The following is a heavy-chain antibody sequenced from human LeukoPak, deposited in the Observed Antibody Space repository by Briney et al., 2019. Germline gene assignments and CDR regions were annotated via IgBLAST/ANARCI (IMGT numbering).Heavy chain of an antibody. CDR1: GGPISSYY. V-gene: IGHV4-59*01. J-gene: IGHJ5*02. Sequence: SETLSLTCTASGGPISSYYWSRIRQPPGKGLEWIGYIYYSGSTNYNPSLKSRVTISVDTSKNQFSLKLSSVTAADTAVYYCARDVGRPGVHWFDPWGQGTLVTVSS. CDR2: IYYSGST. CDR3: ARDVGRPGVHWFDP. D-gene: IGHD3-10*01.